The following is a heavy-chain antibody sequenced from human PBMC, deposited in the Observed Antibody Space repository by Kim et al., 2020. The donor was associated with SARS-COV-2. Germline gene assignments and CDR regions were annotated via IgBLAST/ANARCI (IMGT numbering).Heavy chain of an antibody. D-gene: IGHD2-21*02. V-gene: IGHV4-34*01. CDR2: INHSGST. CDR1: GGSFSSYY. Sequence: SETLSLTCAFYGGSFSSYYWSWIRQPPGKGLEWIGEINHSGSTKYNPSLKSRVTMSVDTSKNQISLKVSSVTAAYTAVYYCASLRPGGASDSHAFDIWGQGTMVTVFS. J-gene: IGHJ3*02. CDR3: ASLRPGGASDSHAFDI.